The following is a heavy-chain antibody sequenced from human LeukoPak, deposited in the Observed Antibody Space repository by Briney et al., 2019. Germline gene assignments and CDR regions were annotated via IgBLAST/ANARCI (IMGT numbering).Heavy chain of an antibody. CDR2: MNPNSGNT. D-gene: IGHD2-2*01. CDR3: ARCKRVPAAINYYYYYYMDV. CDR1: GYTFTSYD. V-gene: IGHV1-8*01. J-gene: IGHJ6*03. Sequence: VASVKVSCKASGYTFTSYDINWVRQAAGQGLEWMGWMNPNSGNTVYAQKFQGRVIMTRNTSISTAYMELSSLRSEDTAVYYCARCKRVPAAINYYYYYYMDVWGKGTTVTVSS.